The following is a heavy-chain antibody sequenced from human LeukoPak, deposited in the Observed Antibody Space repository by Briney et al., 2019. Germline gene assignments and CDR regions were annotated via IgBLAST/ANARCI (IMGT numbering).Heavy chain of an antibody. CDR2: IDKDGSDK. CDR3: ARLSGFTETLYFDS. D-gene: IGHD6-25*01. Sequence: GRSLRLSCAASGFTFSDYRMSSVRQAPGKGLQWVATIDKDGSDKYYVDFVTGRFTISRDNARTSLSLQMNNLGAEDTALYYCARLSGFTETLYFDSWGQGTLVTVSS. J-gene: IGHJ4*02. V-gene: IGHV3-7*01. CDR1: GFTFSDYR.